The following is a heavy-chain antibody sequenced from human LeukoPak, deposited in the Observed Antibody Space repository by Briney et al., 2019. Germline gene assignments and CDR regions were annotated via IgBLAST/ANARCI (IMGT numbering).Heavy chain of an antibody. Sequence: GGSLRLSCAASGFTFSSYGMHWVRQAPGKGLEWVAFIWYDGNDKYYADSVRGRFTISRDSSKNTLYLQMNSLRAEDTAVYYCAKDPLQYGSGSYYFDYWGQGTLVTVSS. CDR3: AKDPLQYGSGSYYFDY. CDR2: IWYDGNDK. V-gene: IGHV3-30*02. CDR1: GFTFSSYG. D-gene: IGHD3-10*01. J-gene: IGHJ4*02.